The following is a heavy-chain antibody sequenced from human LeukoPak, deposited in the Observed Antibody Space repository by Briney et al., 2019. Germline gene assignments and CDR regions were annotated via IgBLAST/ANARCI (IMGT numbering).Heavy chain of an antibody. Sequence: ASVKVSCKASGYTFTSYDIIWVRQAPGQGLEWMGWISAYNGNTNSAQKLQGRVTMTTDTSTSTAYMELRSLKSDDTAMYYCARDRVRRSTTEGAFDIWGQGTMVTVSS. D-gene: IGHD2/OR15-2a*01. CDR3: ARDRVRRSTTEGAFDI. J-gene: IGHJ3*02. V-gene: IGHV1-18*01. CDR2: ISAYNGNT. CDR1: GYTFTSYD.